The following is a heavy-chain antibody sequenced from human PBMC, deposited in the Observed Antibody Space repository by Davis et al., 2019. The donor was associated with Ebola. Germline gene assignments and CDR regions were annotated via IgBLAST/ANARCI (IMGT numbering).Heavy chain of an antibody. CDR3: AGGDFWSGQFDY. J-gene: IGHJ4*02. D-gene: IGHD3-3*01. Sequence: GESLKISCAASGFTFDFYALSWVRQAPGKGLEWVSGTTLSGASTYYADSVMGRFTVSRDNSRNTLYLQMNSLRAEDTAVYYCAGGDFWSGQFDYWGQGILVTVSS. CDR2: TTLSGAST. V-gene: IGHV3-23*01. CDR1: GFTFDFYA.